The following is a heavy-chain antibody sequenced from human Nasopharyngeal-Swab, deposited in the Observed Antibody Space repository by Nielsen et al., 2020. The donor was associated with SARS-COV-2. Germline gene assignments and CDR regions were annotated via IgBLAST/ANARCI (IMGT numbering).Heavy chain of an antibody. J-gene: IGHJ3*02. D-gene: IGHD1-7*01. Sequence: ASVKVSCKASGYTFTSYDINWVRQATGQGLEWMGWMNPNSGNTGYAQKFQGRVTITRNTSISTAYMELSSLRSEDTVVYYCARVSAGTSKRDAFDIWGQGTMVTVSS. V-gene: IGHV1-8*03. CDR2: MNPNSGNT. CDR1: GYTFTSYD. CDR3: ARVSAGTSKRDAFDI.